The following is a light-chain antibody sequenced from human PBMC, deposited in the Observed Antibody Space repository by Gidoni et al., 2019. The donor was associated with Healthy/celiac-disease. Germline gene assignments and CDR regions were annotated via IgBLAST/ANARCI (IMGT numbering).Light chain of an antibody. V-gene: IGKV3-20*01. CDR2: GAS. CDR3: QQYGSSPPLT. J-gene: IGKJ4*01. CDR1: QSVSSSY. Sequence: EIVLTQSPGTLSLSPGERATLSCRASQSVSSSYLAWYQQKPGQAPRLLRYGASSRATGIPDRFSGSASGTDFTLTISRLDPEDFAFYYCQQYGSSPPLTFXGXTKVEIK.